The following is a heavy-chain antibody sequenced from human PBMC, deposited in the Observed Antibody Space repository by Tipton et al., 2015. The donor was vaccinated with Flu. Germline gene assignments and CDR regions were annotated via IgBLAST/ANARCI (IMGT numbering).Heavy chain of an antibody. CDR2: IYYTGTT. D-gene: IGHD7-27*01. CDR1: GDFISSNSHY. J-gene: IGHJ6*02. CDR3: ARAWGFFYHGMDV. V-gene: IGHV4-39*07. Sequence: LRLSCNVSGDFISSNSHYWGWLRQPPGKGLEWIASIYYTGTTYYNPSLKSRVTMSIDMSNKQFSLRMTPVTAADTAVYYCARAWGFFYHGMDVWGQGTTVTVSS.